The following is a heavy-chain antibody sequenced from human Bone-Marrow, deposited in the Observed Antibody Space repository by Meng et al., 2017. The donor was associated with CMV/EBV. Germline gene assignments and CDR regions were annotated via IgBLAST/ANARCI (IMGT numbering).Heavy chain of an antibody. J-gene: IGHJ6*02. V-gene: IGHV3-7*01. CDR1: GFTFRNYW. CDR2: INGDGSDK. CDR3: VPHDRAMDV. D-gene: IGHD1-1*01. Sequence: GESLKISCAASGFTFRNYWMSWVRQAPGKGLEWVANINGDGSDKGYVDSVKGRFTISRDNARNSLYMEMNSLRPEDTAVYYCVPHDRAMDVWGQGTTVTVSS.